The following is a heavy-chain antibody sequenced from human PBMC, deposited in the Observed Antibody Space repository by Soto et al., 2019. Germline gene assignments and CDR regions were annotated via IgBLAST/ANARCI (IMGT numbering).Heavy chain of an antibody. D-gene: IGHD3-10*01. CDR2: IGTAGDT. Sequence: EVQLVESGGGLVQPGGSLRLSCAASGFTLSSYDMHWVRQATGKGLEWVSAIGTAGDTYYPGSVKVRFTISRKNAKNSLYLQMNSLRAGDTAVYYCARANYYGYYFDYWGQGTLVTVSS. J-gene: IGHJ4*02. CDR1: GFTLSSYD. V-gene: IGHV3-13*01. CDR3: ARANYYGYYFDY.